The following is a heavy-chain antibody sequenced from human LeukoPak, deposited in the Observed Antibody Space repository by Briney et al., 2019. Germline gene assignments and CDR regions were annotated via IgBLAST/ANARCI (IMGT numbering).Heavy chain of an antibody. CDR3: AKLKKGTYDFWSGYPPYYFDY. CDR2: IYSGGST. J-gene: IGHJ4*02. D-gene: IGHD3-3*01. CDR1: GFTVSSNY. V-gene: IGHV3-53*01. Sequence: PGGSLRLSCAASGFTVSSNYMSWVRQAPGKGLEWVSVIYSGGSTYYADSVKGRFTISRDNSKNTLYLQMNSLRAEDTAVYYCAKLKKGTYDFWSGYPPYYFDYWGQGTLVTVSS.